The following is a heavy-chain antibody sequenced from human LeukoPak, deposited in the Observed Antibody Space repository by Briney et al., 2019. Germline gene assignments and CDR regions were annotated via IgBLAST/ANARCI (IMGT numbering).Heavy chain of an antibody. J-gene: IGHJ4*02. CDR1: GYNFPCYY. CDR2: INPTSGGT. CDR3: ARSRLGYCRGGACYASDY. Sequence: ASVKVSCKVAGYNFPCYYMHWVRQAPGQGLEWMGWINPTSGGTSYAQKFQGRGTVTRDTSISTAYMELSSRRSDDTAVHYCARSRLGYCRGGACYASDYWGQGTLVTVSS. D-gene: IGHD2-15*01. V-gene: IGHV1-2*02.